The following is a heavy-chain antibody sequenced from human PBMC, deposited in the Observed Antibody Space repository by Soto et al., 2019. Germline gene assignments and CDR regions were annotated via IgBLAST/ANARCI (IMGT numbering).Heavy chain of an antibody. CDR3: AKGLRYCSSTSCERCIALADYGKDV. J-gene: IGHJ6*02. D-gene: IGHD2-2*01. CDR2: ISYDGSNK. V-gene: IGHV3-30*18. Sequence: QAQPVESGGGVVQPGRSLRLSCAPSGFIFSSYDMHWVRQAPGKGLEWVAVISYDGSNKYYADSVKGRFTISRDNSKNTMYLQRNSLRAEDTAVYYCAKGLRYCSSTSCERCIALADYGKDVWGQGSTVTVTS. CDR1: GFIFSSYD.